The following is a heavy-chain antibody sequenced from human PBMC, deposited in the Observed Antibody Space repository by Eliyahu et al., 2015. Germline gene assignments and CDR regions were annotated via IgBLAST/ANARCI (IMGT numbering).Heavy chain of an antibody. CDR2: IKPDGSQK. D-gene: IGHD2-2*01. J-gene: IGHJ3*02. V-gene: IGHV3-7*01. CDR1: GFXFSNYW. Sequence: EVQLVESGGDLVQPGGSLXLSCAASGFXFSNYWMSWVRQAPGKGLEWLANIKPDGSQKNYVDSMKGRFTISRDNAKNSLYLQMNNVRDEDTAVYYCASEGVPAAIDAFDIWGQGTMVTVSS. CDR3: ASEGVPAAIDAFDI.